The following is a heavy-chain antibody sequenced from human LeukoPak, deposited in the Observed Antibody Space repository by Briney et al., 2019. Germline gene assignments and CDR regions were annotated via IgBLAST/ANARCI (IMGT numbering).Heavy chain of an antibody. V-gene: IGHV3-74*01. D-gene: IGHD3-16*01. Sequence: GGSLRLSCAASGLTFSNYWMHWVRQAPGKGLVWVSRIKSDGSSTSYADSVKGRFTISRDNAKNSLYLQMNSLRVEDTAIYYCARYDASADDYWGQGTLVTVSS. CDR2: IKSDGSST. CDR1: GLTFSNYW. CDR3: ARYDASADDY. J-gene: IGHJ4*02.